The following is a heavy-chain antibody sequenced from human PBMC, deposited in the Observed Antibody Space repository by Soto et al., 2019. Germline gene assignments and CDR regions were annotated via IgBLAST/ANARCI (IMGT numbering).Heavy chain of an antibody. D-gene: IGHD6-13*01. V-gene: IGHV4-31*03. CDR2: IYYSGST. J-gene: IGHJ4*02. Sequence: QVQLQESGPGLVKPSQTLSLTCTVSGGSISSGGYYWSWIRQHPVKCLEWIGYIYYSGSTYYNPSLKSRVNISVDTSKNQFSLKLSSVTAADTAVYYCARAYSSSWSQDLFDYWGQGTLVTVSS. CDR3: ARAYSSSWSQDLFDY. CDR1: GGSISSGGYY.